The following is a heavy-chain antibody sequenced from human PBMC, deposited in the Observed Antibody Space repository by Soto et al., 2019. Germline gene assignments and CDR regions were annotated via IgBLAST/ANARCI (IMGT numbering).Heavy chain of an antibody. D-gene: IGHD5-18*01. Sequence: GGSLRLSCAASGFTSSSYAMSWVRQAPGKGLEWVSAISGSGGSTYYADSVKGRFTISRDNSKNTLYLQMNSLRAEDTAVYYCAKEDRQLWPGPYYYYGMDVWGQGTTVTVSS. J-gene: IGHJ6*02. CDR1: GFTSSSYA. CDR2: ISGSGGST. CDR3: AKEDRQLWPGPYYYYGMDV. V-gene: IGHV3-23*01.